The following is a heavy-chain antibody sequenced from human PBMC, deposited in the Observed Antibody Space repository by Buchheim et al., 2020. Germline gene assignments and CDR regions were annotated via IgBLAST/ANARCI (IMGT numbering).Heavy chain of an antibody. Sequence: QVQLQESGPGLVKPSQTLSLTCTVSGDSISSGDYCCTWVRQHPGKGREWIGYLYYSRNTYYTPSLKSRVTISVDTTKHQFSLKLSSVTAADTAVYYCSRRSTSGNFDYWGQGT. CDR1: GDSISSGDYC. CDR2: LYYSRNT. D-gene: IGHD6-13*01. V-gene: IGHV4-31*03. CDR3: SRRSTSGNFDY. J-gene: IGHJ4*02.